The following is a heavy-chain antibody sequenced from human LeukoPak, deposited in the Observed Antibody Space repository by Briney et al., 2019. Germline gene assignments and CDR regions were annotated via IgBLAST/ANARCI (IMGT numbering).Heavy chain of an antibody. CDR1: GYSISSGYY. D-gene: IGHD1-1*01. Sequence: PSETLSLTCTVSGYSISSGYYWGWIRPPPGKGLEWIGSIYHSGSTYYNPSLKSRVTISVDTSKNQFSLKLSSVTAADTAVYYCARVGTTGTTGDDYWSQGTLVTVSS. V-gene: IGHV4-38-2*02. CDR2: IYHSGST. J-gene: IGHJ4*02. CDR3: ARVGTTGTTGDDY.